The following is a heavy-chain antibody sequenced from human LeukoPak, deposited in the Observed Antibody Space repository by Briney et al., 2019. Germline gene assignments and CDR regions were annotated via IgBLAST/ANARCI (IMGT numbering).Heavy chain of an antibody. CDR3: ARDGGYDSSGYYWVY. CDR2: ISAYNGNT. Sequence: GASVKVSCKASGYTFTSYGISWVRQAPGQGLEWMGWISAYNGNTNYAQKLQGRVTMTTDTSTSTAYMELRSLRSDDTAVYYCARDGGYDSSGYYWVYWGQGTLATVSS. CDR1: GYTFTSYG. V-gene: IGHV1-18*01. D-gene: IGHD3-22*01. J-gene: IGHJ4*02.